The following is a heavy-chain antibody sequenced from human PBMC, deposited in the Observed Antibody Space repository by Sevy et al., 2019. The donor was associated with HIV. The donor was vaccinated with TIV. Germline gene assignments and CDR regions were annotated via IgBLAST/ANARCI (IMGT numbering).Heavy chain of an antibody. CDR2: IFSGGGT. J-gene: IGHJ3*02. CDR1: GFTFSSYE. D-gene: IGHD3-22*01. Sequence: GGSLRLSCAASGFTFSSYEMNWVRQAPGKGLEWVSIIFSGGGTYYADSVQGRFTISRDNSKNMVYLQMNSLRAEDTAVFYCARGATFYSDSSGRVLSVLGAFDIWGRGTMVTVSS. V-gene: IGHV3-53*01. CDR3: ARGATFYSDSSGRVLSVLGAFDI.